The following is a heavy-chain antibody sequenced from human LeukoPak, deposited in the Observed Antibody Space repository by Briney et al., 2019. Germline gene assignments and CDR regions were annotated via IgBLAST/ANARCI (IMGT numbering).Heavy chain of an antibody. CDR1: GFXFSNAW. J-gene: IGHJ4*02. V-gene: IGHV3-15*01. CDR3: TTVSLLGIAAALPYFDY. CDR2: IKSKTDGGTT. Sequence: GGSLRLSCAASGFXFSNAWISWVRQAPGKGREWVGPIKSKTDGGTTDYAAPVKAGFTISRDDPKNTLYLQMNSLKTEDTAVYYCTTVSLLGIAAALPYFDYWGQGTLVTVSS. D-gene: IGHD6-13*01.